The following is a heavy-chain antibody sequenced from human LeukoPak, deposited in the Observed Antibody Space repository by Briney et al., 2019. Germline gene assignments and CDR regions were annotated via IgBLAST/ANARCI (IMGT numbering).Heavy chain of an antibody. D-gene: IGHD4-23*01. J-gene: IGHJ4*02. CDR2: INHSGST. CDR1: GGSFSGYY. Sequence: PSETLSLTCAAYGGSFSGYYWSWIRQPPGKGLEWIGEINHSGSTNYNPSLKSRVTISVDTSKNQFPLKLSSVTAADTAVYYCARGFDYGGRTVDYWGQGTLVTVSS. CDR3: ARGFDYGGRTVDY. V-gene: IGHV4-34*01.